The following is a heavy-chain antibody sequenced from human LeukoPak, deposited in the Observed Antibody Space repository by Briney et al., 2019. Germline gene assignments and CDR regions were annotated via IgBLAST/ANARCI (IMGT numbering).Heavy chain of an antibody. D-gene: IGHD6-19*01. J-gene: IGHJ4*02. CDR3: ARDLYSSGWYVDY. CDR2: IYSGGST. CDR1: GFTVSSNY. V-gene: IGHV3-53*01. Sequence: QPGGSLRLSCAASGFTVSSNYMSWVRQAPGKGLEWVSVIYSGGSTYYADSMKGRFTISRDNPKNTLYLQMNSLRAEDTAVYYCARDLYSSGWYVDYWGQGTLVTVSS.